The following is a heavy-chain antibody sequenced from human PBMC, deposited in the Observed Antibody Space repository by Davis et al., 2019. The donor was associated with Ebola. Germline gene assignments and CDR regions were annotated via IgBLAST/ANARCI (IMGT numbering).Heavy chain of an antibody. CDR3: AKGGLVVYAYRFDY. J-gene: IGHJ4*02. CDR1: GFIFSSYG. CDR2: IWYDGSNK. D-gene: IGHD2-8*02. Sequence: PGGSLRLSCAASGFIFSSYGTHWVRQAPGKGLEWVAVIWYDGSNKYYADSVKGRFTISRDNSKNSLYLQMNSLRTEDTALYYCAKGGLVVYAYRFDYWGQGTLVTVSS. V-gene: IGHV3-33*03.